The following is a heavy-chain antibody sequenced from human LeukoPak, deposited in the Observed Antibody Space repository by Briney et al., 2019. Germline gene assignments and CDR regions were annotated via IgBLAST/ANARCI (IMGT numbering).Heavy chain of an antibody. Sequence: SETLSLTCAVYGGSFSGYYWSWIRQPPGKGLEWIGEINHSGSTNYNPSLKSRVTISVDTSKNQFSLKLSPVTAADTAVYYCARGWRGYSYGQSPFDYWGQGTLVTVSS. V-gene: IGHV4-34*01. CDR3: ARGWRGYSYGQSPFDY. CDR1: GGSFSGYY. CDR2: INHSGST. J-gene: IGHJ4*02. D-gene: IGHD5-18*01.